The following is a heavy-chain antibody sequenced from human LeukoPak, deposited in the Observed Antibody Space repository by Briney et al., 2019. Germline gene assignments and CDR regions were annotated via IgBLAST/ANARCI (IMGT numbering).Heavy chain of an antibody. CDR2: IYYSGST. D-gene: IGHD3-16*02. CDR3: ARVGYDYVWGSYRPTNFDY. CDR1: GESISGFY. V-gene: IGHV4-59*01. J-gene: IGHJ4*02. Sequence: PSETLSLTCTVSGESISGFYWTWIRQPPGKGLEWIGYIYYSGSTNYNPSLKSRVTISVDTSKNQFSLKLSSVTAADTAVYYCARVGYDYVWGSYRPTNFDYWGQGTLVTVSS.